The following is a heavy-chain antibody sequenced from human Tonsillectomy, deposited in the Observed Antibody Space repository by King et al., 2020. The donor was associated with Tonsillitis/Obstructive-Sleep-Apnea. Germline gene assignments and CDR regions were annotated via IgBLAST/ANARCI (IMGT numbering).Heavy chain of an antibody. CDR1: GVSFSGYY. Sequence: VQLQQWGAGLLKPSETLSLTCAVYGVSFSGYYWSWIRQPPGKGLEWIGEINHSGSTNYNPSLKSRVTISVDTSKNQFSLNLSSVTAADTAVYYCASGGGSWFDYWGQGTLVTVSS. V-gene: IGHV4-34*01. D-gene: IGHD1-26*01. CDR2: INHSGST. J-gene: IGHJ4*02. CDR3: ASGGGSWFDY.